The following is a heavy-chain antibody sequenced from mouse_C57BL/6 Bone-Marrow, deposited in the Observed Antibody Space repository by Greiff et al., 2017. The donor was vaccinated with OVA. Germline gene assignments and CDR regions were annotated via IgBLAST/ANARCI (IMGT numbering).Heavy chain of an antibody. CDR2: IDPANGDT. D-gene: IGHD2-4*01. J-gene: IGHJ2*01. CDR1: GFNIKDDY. Sequence: VQLQQSGAELVRPGASVKLSCTASGFNIKDDYMHWVKQRPEQGLEWIGWIDPANGDTEYASKFQGKATITADTSSNTAYLQLSSLTSEDTAVYYCTTGDYDGYYFDYWGQGTTLTVSS. CDR3: TTGDYDGYYFDY. V-gene: IGHV14-4*01.